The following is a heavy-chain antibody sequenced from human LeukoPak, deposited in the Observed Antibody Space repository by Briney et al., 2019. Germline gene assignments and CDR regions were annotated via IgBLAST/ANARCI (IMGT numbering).Heavy chain of an antibody. Sequence: GGSLRLSCAASGFTFSSYWMSWVRQAPGKGLEWVANIKQDGSEKYYVDSVKGRFTISRDNAQNSLYLQMNSLRAEDTAVYYCARDYNYGIYYYMDVWGKGTTVTVSS. J-gene: IGHJ6*03. CDR2: IKQDGSEK. V-gene: IGHV3-7*01. D-gene: IGHD4-17*01. CDR1: GFTFSSYW. CDR3: ARDYNYGIYYYMDV.